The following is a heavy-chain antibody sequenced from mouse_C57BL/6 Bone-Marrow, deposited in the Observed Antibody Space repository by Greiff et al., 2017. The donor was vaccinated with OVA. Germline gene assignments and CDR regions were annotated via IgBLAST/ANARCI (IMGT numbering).Heavy chain of an antibody. CDR3: ARVYSNYEDYFDY. J-gene: IGHJ2*01. D-gene: IGHD2-5*01. V-gene: IGHV5-16*01. CDR1: GFTFSDYY. CDR2: INYDGSST. Sequence: EVNLVESEGGLVQPGSSMKLSCTASGFTFSDYYMAWVRQVPEKGLEWVANINYDGSSTYYLDSLKSRFIISRDNAKNILYLQMSSLKSEDTATYYCARVYSNYEDYFDYWGQGTTLTVSS.